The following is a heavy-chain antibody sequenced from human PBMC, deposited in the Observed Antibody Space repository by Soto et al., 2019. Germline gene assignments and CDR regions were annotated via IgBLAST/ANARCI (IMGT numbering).Heavy chain of an antibody. Sequence: QVQLQESGPGLVKPSQTLSLTCTVSGGSISSGDYYWSWIRQPPGKGLEWIGYIYYSGSTYYNPSLKSRVTISVDTSKNQFSLKLSSVTAADTAVYYCAREVLGYCSSTSCYRNAFDIWGQGTMVTVSS. CDR3: AREVLGYCSSTSCYRNAFDI. CDR1: GGSISSGDYY. CDR2: IYYSGST. V-gene: IGHV4-30-4*01. D-gene: IGHD2-2*02. J-gene: IGHJ3*02.